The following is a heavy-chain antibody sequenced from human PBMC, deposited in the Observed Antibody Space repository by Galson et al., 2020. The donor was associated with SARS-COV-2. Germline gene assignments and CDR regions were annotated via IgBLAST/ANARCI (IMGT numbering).Heavy chain of an antibody. V-gene: IGHV4-34*01. Sequence: SETLSLTCAVYGGSFSGYYWSWIRQPPGKGLEWNGAINSSGSTTYNPYPKSRFPIPVAKSKNHFALKLSSVTAADTAVYYCAREENFFLVVTATRMCYFDYWGRGTLATVSS. CDR2: INSSGST. D-gene: IGHD2-21*02. CDR1: GGSFSGYY. J-gene: IGHJ4*02. CDR3: AREENFFLVVTATRMCYFDY.